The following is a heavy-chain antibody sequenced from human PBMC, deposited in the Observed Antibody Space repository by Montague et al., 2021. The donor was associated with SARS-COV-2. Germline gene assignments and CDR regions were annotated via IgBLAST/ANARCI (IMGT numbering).Heavy chain of an antibody. CDR1: GFTFSSYS. Sequence: SLRLSCAASGFTFSSYSMNWVRQAPGKGLEWVSSISSSSSYIYYAESVKGRFTISRDNAKSSLYLQMNSRGAEDTAVYYCARDPYYDILTGYYKDWGQGTLVTVSS. J-gene: IGHJ4*02. CDR2: ISSSSSYI. CDR3: ARDPYYDILTGYYKD. D-gene: IGHD3-9*01. V-gene: IGHV3-21*01.